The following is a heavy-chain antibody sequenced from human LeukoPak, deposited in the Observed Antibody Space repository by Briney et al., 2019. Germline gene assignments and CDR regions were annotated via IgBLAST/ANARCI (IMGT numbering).Heavy chain of an antibody. J-gene: IGHJ2*01. D-gene: IGHD3-10*01. CDR1: GFSVSTNY. V-gene: IGHV3-53*01. CDR2: LYSGGST. Sequence: GGSLRLSCEGSGFSVSTNYMNWVRQAPGKGLEWVSILYSGGSTYYADSVKGRFTVSRDSSKSTLYLHMNSLRAEDTAVYYCARVGDHYHWYLDVWGRGTLVTASS. CDR3: ARVGDHYHWYLDV.